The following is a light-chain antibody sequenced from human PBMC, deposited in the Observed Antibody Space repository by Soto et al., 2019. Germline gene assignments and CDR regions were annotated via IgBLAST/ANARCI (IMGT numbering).Light chain of an antibody. J-gene: IGLJ1*01. Sequence: LAQLPSASGSPGQSVTISCTGTSGDVGGYNSVSWYQQHPGKAPKLMIYAVNKRPSGVPDRFSGSKSDNTASLTVSGLQAEDEADYYCSSYAGSTYVFGTGTKVTVL. CDR3: SSYAGSTYV. V-gene: IGLV2-8*01. CDR1: SGDVGGYNS. CDR2: AVN.